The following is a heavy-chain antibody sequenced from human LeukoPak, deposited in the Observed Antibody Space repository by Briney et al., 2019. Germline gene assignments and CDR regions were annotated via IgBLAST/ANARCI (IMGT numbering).Heavy chain of an antibody. V-gene: IGHV1-69*13. CDR3: ARNDYSPNYYYYGMDV. Sequence: ASVKVSCKASGGTFSSYAISWVRQAPGQGLEWMGGIIPIFGTANYAQKFQGRVTITADESTSTAYMELSSLRPEDTAVYYCARNDYSPNYYYYGMDVWGQGTRSPSP. J-gene: IGHJ6*02. CDR1: GGTFSSYA. CDR2: IIPIFGTA. D-gene: IGHD4-11*01.